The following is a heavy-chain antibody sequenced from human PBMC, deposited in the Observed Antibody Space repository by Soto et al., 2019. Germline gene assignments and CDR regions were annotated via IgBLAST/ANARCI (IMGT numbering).Heavy chain of an antibody. CDR3: AREFITGTPKYFQH. V-gene: IGHV1-18*01. D-gene: IGHD1-20*01. CDR2: ISAYNGNT. CDR1: GYTFTSYG. Sequence: AASVKVSCKASGYTFTSYGISWVRQAPGQGLEWMGWISAYNGNTNYAQKLQGRVTMTTDTSTSTAYMELRSLRSDDTAVYYCAREFITGTPKYFQHWGQGTLVTVSS. J-gene: IGHJ1*01.